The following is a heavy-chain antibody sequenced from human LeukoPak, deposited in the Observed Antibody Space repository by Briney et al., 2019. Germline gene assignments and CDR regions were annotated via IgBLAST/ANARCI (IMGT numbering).Heavy chain of an antibody. Sequence: GSSLRLSCAASGFTFSSYAMHWVRQAPGKGLEWVAVISYDGSNKYYADSVKGRFTISRDNSKNTLYLQMNSLRAEDTAVYYCAKASLGDYVWGSSDYWGQGTLVTVSS. D-gene: IGHD3-16*01. CDR2: ISYDGSNK. CDR1: GFTFSSYA. CDR3: AKASLGDYVWGSSDY. V-gene: IGHV3-30*04. J-gene: IGHJ4*02.